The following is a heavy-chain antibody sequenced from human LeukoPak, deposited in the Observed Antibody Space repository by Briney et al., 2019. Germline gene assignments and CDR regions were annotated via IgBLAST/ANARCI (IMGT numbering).Heavy chain of an antibody. J-gene: IGHJ4*02. CDR3: ARGRDIASTGPPPDY. CDR2: INPNNGDT. D-gene: IGHD6-13*01. V-gene: IGHV1-2*02. Sequence: ASVKVSYKASGYTFTGYYMHWVRQAPGQGLEWMGWINPNNGDTKYAQKFQGRVTMTRDSSISTAYMELSTLRSDDTAVYYCARGRDIASTGPPPDYWGQGTLVTVSS. CDR1: GYTFTGYY.